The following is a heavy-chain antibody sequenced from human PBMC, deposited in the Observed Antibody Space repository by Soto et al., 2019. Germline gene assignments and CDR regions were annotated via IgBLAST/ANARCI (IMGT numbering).Heavy chain of an antibody. CDR1: GFTFSSYA. CDR2: ISGSGGST. V-gene: IGHV3-23*01. CDR3: AKDMYYYDSSGYYSESYYYYGMDV. D-gene: IGHD3-22*01. J-gene: IGHJ6*02. Sequence: HPGGSLRLSCAASGFTFSSYAMSWVRQAPGKGLEWVSAISGSGGSTYYADSVKGRFTISRDNSKNTLYLQMNSLRAEDTAVYYCAKDMYYYDSSGYYSESYYYYGMDVWGQGTTVTV.